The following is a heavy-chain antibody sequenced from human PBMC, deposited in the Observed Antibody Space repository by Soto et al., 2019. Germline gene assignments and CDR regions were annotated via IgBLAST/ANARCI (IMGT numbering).Heavy chain of an antibody. CDR3: ARDGVDTATGYYYGMDV. D-gene: IGHD5-18*01. Sequence: QVHLVQSGAEVKKPGASVKVSCKASGYTFTSYGISWVRQAPGQGLEWMGWISAYNGNTNYAQRLQGRVTMTTDTSTSTAYMELRSLRSDDTAVYYCARDGVDTATGYYYGMDVWGQGTTVTVSS. CDR2: ISAYNGNT. V-gene: IGHV1-18*01. CDR1: GYTFTSYG. J-gene: IGHJ6*02.